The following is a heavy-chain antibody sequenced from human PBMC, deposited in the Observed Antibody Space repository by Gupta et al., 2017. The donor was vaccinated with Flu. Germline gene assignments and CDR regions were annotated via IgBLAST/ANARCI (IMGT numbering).Heavy chain of an antibody. CDR1: GGSISDTSHY. CDR3: ARRITYGKTFDY. CDR2: VGYSGNT. V-gene: IGHV4-39*01. D-gene: IGHD2/OR15-2a*01. Sequence: QLQLQESGPGLVKPSETLSLICTVSGGSISDTSHYWGWIRQPPGEGLEWIGNVGYSGNTFYNPSLKSRVTISVDTSKNQFSLKLSSVTAADTAVYYCARRITYGKTFDYWGQGSLVTVSS. J-gene: IGHJ4*02.